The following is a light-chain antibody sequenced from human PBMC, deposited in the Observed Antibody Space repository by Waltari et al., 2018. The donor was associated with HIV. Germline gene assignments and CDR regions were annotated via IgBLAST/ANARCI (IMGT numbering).Light chain of an antibody. CDR2: EAS. CDR1: HSVSSN. CDR3: QQYYSWPRT. J-gene: IGKJ1*01. Sequence: TVMTQSPATLSVSPGERATLSCRASHSVSSNFAWYQQKFGQAPRLLIHEASTRAPGISARFSGSGSGTEFTLTISGLQSSDSALYYCQQYYSWPRTFGPGTKVEV. V-gene: IGKV3-15*01.